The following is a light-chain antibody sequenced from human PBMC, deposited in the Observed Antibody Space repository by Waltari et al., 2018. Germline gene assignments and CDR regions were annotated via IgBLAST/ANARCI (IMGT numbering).Light chain of an antibody. Sequence: DIVMTQSPAPLPVSLGARSPINRNSTQTVLYSSNNRYSLAWFQQKPGQPPKLLIYGASTRESGVPDRFSGSGSGTDFTLTISSLQAEDVAVYYCQQFYSSPLTFGGGTKVEIK. CDR1: QTVLYSSNNRYS. CDR2: GAS. V-gene: IGKV4-1*01. CDR3: QQFYSSPLT. J-gene: IGKJ4*01.